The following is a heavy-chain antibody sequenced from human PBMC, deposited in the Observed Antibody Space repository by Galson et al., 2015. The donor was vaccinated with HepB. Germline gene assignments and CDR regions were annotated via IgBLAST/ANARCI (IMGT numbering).Heavy chain of an antibody. Sequence: SLRLSCAASGFTFSSYDMNWVRQAPGKGLEWVSYISSSGSTIYYADSVKGRFTISRDNAKNSLYLQMNSLRAEDTAVYYCARFQEDAFDIWGQGTMVTVSS. CDR3: ARFQEDAFDI. CDR1: GFTFSSYD. CDR2: ISSSGSTI. J-gene: IGHJ3*02. V-gene: IGHV3-48*03.